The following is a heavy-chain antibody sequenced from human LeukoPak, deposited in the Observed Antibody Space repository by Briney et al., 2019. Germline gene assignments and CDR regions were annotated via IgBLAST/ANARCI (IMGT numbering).Heavy chain of an antibody. V-gene: IGHV4-39*07. J-gene: IGHJ4*02. CDR2: IYYSGST. CDR3: ARDRAYSVSSGIDY. D-gene: IGHD3-22*01. CDR1: GGSISSSSYY. Sequence: SETLSLTCTVSGGSISSSSYYWGWIRQPPGKGLEWIGSIYYSGSTYYNPSLKSRVTISVDTSKNQFSLKLSSVTAADTAVYYCARDRAYSVSSGIDYWGQGTLVTVSS.